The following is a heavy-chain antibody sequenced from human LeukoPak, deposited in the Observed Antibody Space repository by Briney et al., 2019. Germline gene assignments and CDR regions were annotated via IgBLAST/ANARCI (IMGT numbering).Heavy chain of an antibody. J-gene: IGHJ5*02. V-gene: IGHV4-39*07. CDR2: IYYSGST. Sequence: SETLSLTCTVSGGSISSSSYYWGWIRQPPGKGLEWIGSIYYSGSTYYNPSLKSRVTISVDTSKNQFSLKLSSVTAADTAVYYCARDPGLYIVAKNPSVGWFDPWGQGTLVTVSS. CDR3: ARDPGLYIVAKNPSVGWFDP. CDR1: GGSISSSSYY. D-gene: IGHD5-12*01.